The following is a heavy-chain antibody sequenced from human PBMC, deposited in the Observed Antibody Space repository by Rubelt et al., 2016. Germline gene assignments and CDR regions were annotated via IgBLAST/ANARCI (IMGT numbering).Heavy chain of an antibody. Sequence: QVHLVESGGGVVQPGRSLRLSCAASGFVFGNFNMHWVRHTPGKGLEWVAVIKYDGTDKFYADSMKGRLSISRENAKNTLYLQMDSLGDEDTGTYYCAKDDYGMDIWGQGTTVSVS. CDR2: IKYDGTDK. J-gene: IGHJ6*02. CDR3: AKDDYGMDI. V-gene: IGHV3-33*06. CDR1: GFVFGNFN.